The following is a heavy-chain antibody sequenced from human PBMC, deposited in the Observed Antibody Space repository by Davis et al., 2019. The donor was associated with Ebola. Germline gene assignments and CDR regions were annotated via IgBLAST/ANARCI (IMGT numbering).Heavy chain of an antibody. V-gene: IGHV4-59*01. J-gene: IGHJ6*02. D-gene: IGHD6-13*01. CDR2: IYYSGST. CDR3: ATHSSSWYPLYYYYGMDV. CDR1: GGSISSYY. Sequence: PSETLSLTCTVSGGSISSYYWSWIRQPPGKGLEWIGYIYYSGSTNYNPSLKSRVTISVDTSKNQFSLKLSSVTAADTAVYYCATHSSSWYPLYYYYGMDVWGQGTTVTVSS.